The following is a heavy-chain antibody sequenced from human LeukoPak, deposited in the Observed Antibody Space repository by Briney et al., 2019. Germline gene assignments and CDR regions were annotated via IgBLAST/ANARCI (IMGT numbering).Heavy chain of an antibody. Sequence: GGSLRLSCAASGLTFSSYGMHWVRQAPGKGLEWVAVIWYDGSNKYYADSVKGRFTISRDNSKNTLYLQMNSLRAEDTAVYYCARKYATTYYYDSSGYQDNWFDPWGQGTLVTVSS. V-gene: IGHV3-33*01. D-gene: IGHD3-22*01. J-gene: IGHJ5*02. CDR1: GLTFSSYG. CDR3: ARKYATTYYYDSSGYQDNWFDP. CDR2: IWYDGSNK.